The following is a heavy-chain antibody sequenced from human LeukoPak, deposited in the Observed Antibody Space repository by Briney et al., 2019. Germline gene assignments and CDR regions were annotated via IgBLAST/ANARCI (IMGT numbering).Heavy chain of an antibody. J-gene: IGHJ6*02. CDR2: IYSEGTT. D-gene: IGHD1-26*01. Sequence: GGSLRLSCTGSGFTDSSSYMSWVRRAPGKGLEWVSLIYSEGTTYYADSVKGRFTISRDTSKNTLYLQMNSLRADDTAVYYCARESRLRRENYYYGLDVWGQGTTVTVSS. CDR3: ARESRLRRENYYYGLDV. CDR1: GFTDSSSY. V-gene: IGHV3-53*01.